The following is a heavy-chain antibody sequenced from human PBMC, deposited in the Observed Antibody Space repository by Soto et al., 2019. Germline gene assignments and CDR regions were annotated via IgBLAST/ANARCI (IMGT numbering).Heavy chain of an antibody. Sequence: SETLSLTCTVSGGSISSYYWSWIRQPPGKGLEWIGYIYYSGSTNYNPSLKSRVTISVDTSKNQFSLKLSSVTAADTAVYYCARDSREQLATYYYYYGMDVWGQGTTVT. CDR2: IYYSGST. CDR3: ARDSREQLATYYYYYGMDV. J-gene: IGHJ6*02. D-gene: IGHD6-13*01. CDR1: GGSISSYY. V-gene: IGHV4-59*01.